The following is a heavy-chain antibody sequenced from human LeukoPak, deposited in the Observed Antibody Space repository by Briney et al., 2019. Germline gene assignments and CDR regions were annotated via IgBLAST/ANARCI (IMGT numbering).Heavy chain of an antibody. D-gene: IGHD2-2*01. V-gene: IGHV5-51*01. CDR3: ARRKYCSSTSCPPAHAFDI. CDR1: GYSFTSYW. Sequence: GESLKISCKGSGYSFTSYWIGWVRQMPGKGLEWMGIIYPGDSDTRYSPSFQGQVTISADKSISTTYLQWSSLKASDTAMYYCARRKYCSSTSCPPAHAFDIWGQGTMVTVSS. J-gene: IGHJ3*02. CDR2: IYPGDSDT.